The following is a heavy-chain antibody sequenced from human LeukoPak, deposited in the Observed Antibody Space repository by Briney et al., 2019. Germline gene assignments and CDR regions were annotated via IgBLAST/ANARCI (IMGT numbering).Heavy chain of an antibody. CDR2: IYYSGST. Sequence: SETLSLTCAVYGGSFSGYYWSWIRQPPGKGLEWIGSIYYSGSTYYNPPLKSRVTISVDTSKNQFSLKLSSVTAADTAVYYCARANCSGGSCYFDYWGQGTLVTVSS. CDR1: GGSFSGYY. V-gene: IGHV4-34*01. J-gene: IGHJ4*02. CDR3: ARANCSGGSCYFDY. D-gene: IGHD2-15*01.